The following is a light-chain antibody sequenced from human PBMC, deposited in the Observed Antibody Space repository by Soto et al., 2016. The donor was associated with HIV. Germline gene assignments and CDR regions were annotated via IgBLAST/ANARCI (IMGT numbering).Light chain of an antibody. Sequence: DIQMTQSPSSLSASVGDRVTITCRASQGINNYLAWFQQKPGKAPKSLIYGASNLQSGVPSKFSGSGSGTDFTLTINSLHPEDFATYYCQQVNSYPWTFGQGTKVEIK. CDR3: QQVNSYPWT. V-gene: IGKV1-16*02. CDR1: QGINNY. CDR2: GAS. J-gene: IGKJ1*01.